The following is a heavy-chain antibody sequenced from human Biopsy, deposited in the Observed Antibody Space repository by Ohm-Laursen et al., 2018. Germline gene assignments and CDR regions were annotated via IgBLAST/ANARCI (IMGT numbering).Heavy chain of an antibody. CDR1: GFTFSSYS. CDR2: ISTSSTYI. CDR3: AREAALNYSDSWCETWFDP. J-gene: IGHJ5*02. V-gene: IGHV3-21*01. Sequence: GSLRLSCTASGFTFSSYSMNWVRQAPGKGLEWVSSISTSSTYIYYADSVKGRFSISRDDALNSLYLQMNSLRAEDTAVYYCAREAALNYSDSWCETWFDPWGQGTLVTVSS. D-gene: IGHD6-13*01.